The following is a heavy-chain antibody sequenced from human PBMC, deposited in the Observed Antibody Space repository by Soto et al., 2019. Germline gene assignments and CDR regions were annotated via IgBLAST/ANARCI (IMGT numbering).Heavy chain of an antibody. CDR1: GFTFSNYA. D-gene: IGHD2-15*01. CDR2: ITSDGDST. CDR3: VKGNQLLRYYFEF. V-gene: IGHV3-64D*06. Sequence: GGSLRLSCSVSGFTFSNYAMHWVRQAPGKGLEYVSGITSDGDSTWHADSVKDRFTISRDNSKNTLFLQMSSLRVEDTAIYFCVKGNQLLRYYFEFWGHGTIVTVSS. J-gene: IGHJ4*01.